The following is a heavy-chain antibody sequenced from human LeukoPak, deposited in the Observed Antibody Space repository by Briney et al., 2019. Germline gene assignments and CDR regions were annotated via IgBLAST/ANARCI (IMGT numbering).Heavy chain of an antibody. CDR3: ARRVGSSDCFDY. Sequence: SETLSLTCTVSGYSISSGYYWGWVRQPPGKGLEWIGSIYHSGSTYYNPSLKSRITISVDTSKNQFSLNLYSVTAADTAVYYCARRVGSSDCFDYWGQGTLVTVSS. CDR1: GYSISSGYY. J-gene: IGHJ4*02. D-gene: IGHD6-6*01. V-gene: IGHV4-38-2*02. CDR2: IYHSGST.